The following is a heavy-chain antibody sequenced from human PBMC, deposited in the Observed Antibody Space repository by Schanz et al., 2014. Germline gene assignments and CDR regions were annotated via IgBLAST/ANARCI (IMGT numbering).Heavy chain of an antibody. D-gene: IGHD3-16*01. J-gene: IGHJ3*01. CDR2: ISNGAGGYI. CDR3: ARYPRILGAFDV. CDR1: GFTFRGYA. V-gene: IGHV3-23*01. Sequence: EVQLLESGGDLVQPGGSLRLSCVVSGFTFRGYAMSWVRQAPGKGLQWVSTISNGAGGYISYADFVKGRFTISRDNARDSLFLRMNSLRAEDTAVYYCARYPRILGAFDVWGQGTVVAVS.